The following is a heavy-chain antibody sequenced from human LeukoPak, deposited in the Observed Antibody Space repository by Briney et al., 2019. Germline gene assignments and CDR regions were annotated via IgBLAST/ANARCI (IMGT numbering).Heavy chain of an antibody. CDR2: ISGSGGST. CDR1: GXTFSSYA. J-gene: IGHJ6*02. D-gene: IGHD3-10*01. Sequence: GGSLRLSCAASGXTFSSYAMSWVRQAPGKGLEWVSAISGSGGSTYYADSVKGRFTISRDNSKNTLYLQMNSLRAEDTAVYYCARDYYASNGLDVWGQGRTVTVSS. V-gene: IGHV3-23*01. CDR3: ARDYYASNGLDV.